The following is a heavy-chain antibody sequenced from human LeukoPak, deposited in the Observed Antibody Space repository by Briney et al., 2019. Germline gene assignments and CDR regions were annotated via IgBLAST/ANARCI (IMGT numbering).Heavy chain of an antibody. V-gene: IGHV4-39*07. CDR2: IYYSGST. CDR3: AREYGSSGWYVALGFDY. J-gene: IGHJ4*02. Sequence: SETLSLTCTVSGGSISSSSYYWGWIRQPPGKGLEWIGSIYYSGSTYYNPSLKSRVTISVDTSKNQFSLKLSSVTAADTAVYYCAREYGSSGWYVALGFDYWGQGTLVTVSS. CDR1: GGSISSSSYY. D-gene: IGHD6-19*01.